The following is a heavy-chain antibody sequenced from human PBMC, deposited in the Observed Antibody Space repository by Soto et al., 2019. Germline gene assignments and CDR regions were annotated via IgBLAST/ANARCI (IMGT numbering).Heavy chain of an antibody. CDR1: GFSFSNYA. CDR2: ISDDGNNK. V-gene: IGHV3-30-3*01. CDR3: ARAPGYCSGGSCYPSFDY. Sequence: PGGSLRLSCAAAGFSFSNYAMHWVRQAPGKGLEWVAVISDDGNNKFHADSVKGRFTISRDNSKNTLYLQMNSLTDEDTAVYYCARAPGYCSGGSCYPSFDYWGQGTLVTVSS. J-gene: IGHJ4*02. D-gene: IGHD2-15*01.